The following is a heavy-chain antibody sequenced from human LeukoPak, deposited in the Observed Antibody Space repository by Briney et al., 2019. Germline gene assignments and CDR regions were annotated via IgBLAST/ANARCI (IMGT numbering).Heavy chain of an antibody. D-gene: IGHD4-17*01. CDR1: GFTFSSYA. J-gene: IGHJ4*02. V-gene: IGHV3-23*01. Sequence: GGSQRLSCAASGFTFSSYAMSWVRQAPGKGLEWVSAISGSGGSTYYANSVKGRFTISRDNSKNTLYLQMNSLRAEDTAVYYCAMYGDRLFDYWGQGTLVTVSS. CDR3: AMYGDRLFDY. CDR2: ISGSGGST.